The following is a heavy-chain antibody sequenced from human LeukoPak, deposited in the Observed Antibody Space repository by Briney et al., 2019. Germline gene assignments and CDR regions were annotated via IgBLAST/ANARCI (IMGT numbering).Heavy chain of an antibody. CDR3: AREVYDYVWGSYRYPLDY. J-gene: IGHJ4*02. CDR2: ISSSSSYI. CDR1: GFTFSSYA. D-gene: IGHD3-16*02. Sequence: GGSLRLSRAASGFTFSSYAMSWVRQAPGKGLEWVSSISSSSSYIYYADSVKGRFTISRDNAKNSLYLQMNSLRAEDTAVYYCAREVYDYVWGSYRYPLDYWGQGTLVTVSS. V-gene: IGHV3-21*01.